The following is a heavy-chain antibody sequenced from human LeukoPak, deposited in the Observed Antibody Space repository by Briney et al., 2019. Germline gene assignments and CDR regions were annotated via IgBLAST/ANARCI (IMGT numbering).Heavy chain of an antibody. CDR1: GYTFTSYD. Sequence: EASVTVSCKASGYTFTSYDINWVRQAAGQGLEWMGWMNPNSGNTGYAQKFQGRVTMTRNTPISTAYMELSSLRSEDTAVYYCARESGTTPDYWGQGTLVTVSS. J-gene: IGHJ4*02. CDR3: ARESGTTPDY. V-gene: IGHV1-8*01. CDR2: MNPNSGNT. D-gene: IGHD1-1*01.